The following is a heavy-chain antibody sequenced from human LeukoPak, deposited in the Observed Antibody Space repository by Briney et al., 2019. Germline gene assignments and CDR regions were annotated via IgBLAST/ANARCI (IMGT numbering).Heavy chain of an antibody. CDR2: ISSSSSYI. CDR1: GFTFSSYS. D-gene: IGHD3-3*01. CDR3: AKCGDFWSGSVDY. Sequence: GGSLRLSCAASGFTFSSYSMNWVRQAPGKGLEWVSSISSSSSYIHYADSVKGRFTISRDNSKNTLYLQMNSLRAEDTAVYYCAKCGDFWSGSVDYWGQGTLVTVSS. V-gene: IGHV3-21*04. J-gene: IGHJ4*02.